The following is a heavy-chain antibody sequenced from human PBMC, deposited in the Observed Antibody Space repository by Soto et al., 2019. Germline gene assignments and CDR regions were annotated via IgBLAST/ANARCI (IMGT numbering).Heavy chain of an antibody. J-gene: IGHJ6*02. Sequence: QVQLVQSGAEVKKPGSSVKVSCKASGGTFSSYAISWVRQAPGQGLEWMGGIIPIFGTANYAQKFQGRVTITAAKSMSTAYMELSSLRSEDTAVYYCARARGSGTPYYYYYGMDVWGQGTTVTVSS. CDR3: ARARGSGTPYYYYYGMDV. D-gene: IGHD1-1*01. CDR1: GGTFSSYA. V-gene: IGHV1-69*06. CDR2: IIPIFGTA.